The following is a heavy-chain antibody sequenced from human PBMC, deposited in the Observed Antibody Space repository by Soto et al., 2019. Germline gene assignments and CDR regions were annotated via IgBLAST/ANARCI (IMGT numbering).Heavy chain of an antibody. D-gene: IGHD2-15*01. CDR1: GFTFSNAW. Sequence: GGSLRLSCAASGFTFSNAWMSWVRQAPGKGLEWVGRIKSKTDGGTTDYAAPVKGRFTISRDDSKNTLYLQMNSLKTEDTAVYYCTTTPRAGYYYYGMDVWGQGTTVTVSS. CDR2: IKSKTDGGTT. J-gene: IGHJ6*02. V-gene: IGHV3-15*01. CDR3: TTTPRAGYYYYGMDV.